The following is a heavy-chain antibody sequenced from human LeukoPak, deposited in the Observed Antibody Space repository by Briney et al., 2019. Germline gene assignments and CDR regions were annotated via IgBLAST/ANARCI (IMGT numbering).Heavy chain of an antibody. Sequence: PSQTLSLTCTVSGGSISSYYWSWIRQPPGKGLEWIGYIYYSGSTNSTPSLTSRVTISVDTSKNTFSLKLSSVTAADTAAYYCARDRMGVYFGLGPGGTRVSVSWG. D-gene: IGHD1-7*01. CDR2: IYYSGST. J-gene: IGHJ5*01. CDR3: ARDRMGVYFGLGPGGTRVSVS. CDR1: GGSISSYY. V-gene: IGHV4-59*01.